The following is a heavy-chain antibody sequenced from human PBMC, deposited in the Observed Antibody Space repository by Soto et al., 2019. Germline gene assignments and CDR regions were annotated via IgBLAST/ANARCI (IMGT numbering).Heavy chain of an antibody. CDR3: AKEDRGVYYDILTAYSSMYGMDV. V-gene: IGHV3-7*03. J-gene: IGHJ6*02. CDR2: IKQDGSEK. Sequence: AGGSMRLSCTAAGFNISSYWRSWVSKTPGKGLEWVANIKQDGSEKYYADSVKGRFTISRDNAKNSLYLQMNSLRAEDTALYYCAKEDRGVYYDILTAYSSMYGMDVWGQGTTVTVSS. CDR1: GFNISSYW. D-gene: IGHD3-9*01.